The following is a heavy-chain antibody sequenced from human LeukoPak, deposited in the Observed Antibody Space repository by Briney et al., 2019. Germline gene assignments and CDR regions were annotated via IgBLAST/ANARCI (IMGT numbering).Heavy chain of an antibody. J-gene: IGHJ4*02. Sequence: PGGSLRLSCAASGFAFSDYYMSWIRQAPGKGLEWVSYISSSGSTIYYADSVKGRFTISRDNAKNSLYLQMNSLRAEDTAVYYCAKDNSGTAMVIVDYWGQGTLVTVSS. CDR1: GFAFSDYY. D-gene: IGHD5-18*01. CDR3: AKDNSGTAMVIVDY. CDR2: ISSSGSTI. V-gene: IGHV3-11*01.